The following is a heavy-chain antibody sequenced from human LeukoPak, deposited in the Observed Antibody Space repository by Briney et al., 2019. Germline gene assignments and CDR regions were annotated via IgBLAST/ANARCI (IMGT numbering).Heavy chain of an antibody. J-gene: IGHJ4*02. CDR3: AKGRRTGFVDY. CDR1: IFVFSEYY. Sequence: PGGSLRLSCEPSIFVFSEYYMHWVRLAPGKGLEWLAVITNDGSRQFYADSVKGRFTVYRDNSKSLLFLQMESLRHDDTGIYYCAKGRRTGFVDYWGQGALVTVSS. CDR2: ITNDGSRQ. V-gene: IGHV3-30*18. D-gene: IGHD1-1*01.